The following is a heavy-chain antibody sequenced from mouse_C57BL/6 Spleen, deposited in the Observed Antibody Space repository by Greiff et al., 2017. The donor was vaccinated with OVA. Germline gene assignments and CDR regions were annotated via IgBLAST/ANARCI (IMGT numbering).Heavy chain of an antibody. CDR2: ISYDGSN. Sequence: EVQLVESGPGLVKPSQSLSLTCSVTGYSITSGYYWNWIRQFPGNKLEWMGYISYDGSNNYNPSLKNRISITRDTSKNQFFLKLNSVTTEDTATYYCARCHYDYDGYAMDYWGQGTSVTVSS. D-gene: IGHD2-4*01. J-gene: IGHJ4*01. CDR3: ARCHYDYDGYAMDY. CDR1: GYSITSGYY. V-gene: IGHV3-6*01.